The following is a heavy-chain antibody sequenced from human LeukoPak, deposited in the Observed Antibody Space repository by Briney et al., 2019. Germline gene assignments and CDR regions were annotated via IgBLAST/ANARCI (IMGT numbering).Heavy chain of an antibody. CDR3: ARGRGNDY. V-gene: IGHV4-59*01. Sequence: SETLSLTCTVSGGSISSYYWSWIRQPPGKGLEWIGYIYYSGSTNYNPSLKSRVTISVDTSKNQFSLKLSSVTAADTAVYYCARGRGNDYWGQGTLSPSPQ. CDR1: GGSISSYY. D-gene: IGHD3-10*01. J-gene: IGHJ4*02. CDR2: IYYSGST.